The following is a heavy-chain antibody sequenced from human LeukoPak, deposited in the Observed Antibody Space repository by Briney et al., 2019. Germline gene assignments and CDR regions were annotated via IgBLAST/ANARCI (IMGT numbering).Heavy chain of an antibody. Sequence: GGSLRLSCAASGFTFSSYAMGWVRQAPGKGLEWVSAITTSGGNTYYADSVKGRFTISRDNSKNTLYLQVNSLRAEDTAVYYCAKGNGYSYGRYYFDYWGQGTLVTVSS. CDR3: AKGNGYSYGRYYFDY. V-gene: IGHV3-23*01. CDR1: GFTFSSYA. J-gene: IGHJ4*02. CDR2: ITTSGGNT. D-gene: IGHD5-18*01.